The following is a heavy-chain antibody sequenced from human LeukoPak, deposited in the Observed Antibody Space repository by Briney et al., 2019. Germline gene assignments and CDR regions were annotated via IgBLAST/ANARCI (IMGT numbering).Heavy chain of an antibody. Sequence: GGSLRLSCAASGFTFSSYAMSWVRQAPGKGLEWVSAISGSGGSTYYADSVKGRFTISRDNSKNTLYLQMNSLRAEDTAVYYCAKDGVRKGGYYYDSSGYSDYWGQGTLVTVSS. CDR2: ISGSGGST. D-gene: IGHD3-22*01. V-gene: IGHV3-23*01. J-gene: IGHJ4*02. CDR3: AKDGVRKGGYYYDSSGYSDY. CDR1: GFTFSSYA.